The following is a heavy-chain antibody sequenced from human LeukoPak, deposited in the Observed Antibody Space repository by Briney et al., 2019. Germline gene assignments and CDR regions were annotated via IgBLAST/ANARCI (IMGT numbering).Heavy chain of an antibody. Sequence: ASVKVSCNVSGYSLTELSMYWVRQAAGKGLEWMGGFDPEDGETIYAQNFQGRVTMTEDTSTDTAYMELSSLRFEDTAVYYCVTSDCSGDNCYGGYYYYMDVWGEGTTVTVSS. J-gene: IGHJ6*03. CDR3: VTSDCSGDNCYGGYYYYMDV. CDR1: GYSLTELS. CDR2: FDPEDGET. V-gene: IGHV1-24*01. D-gene: IGHD2-15*01.